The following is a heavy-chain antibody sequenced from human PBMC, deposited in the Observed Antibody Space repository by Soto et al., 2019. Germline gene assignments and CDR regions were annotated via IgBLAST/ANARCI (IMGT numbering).Heavy chain of an antibody. CDR3: ARAGYYGSGTYHYGMDV. J-gene: IGHJ6*02. D-gene: IGHD3-10*01. CDR2: INTVNGHT. Sequence: QVQLVQSGTEVKKPGASVKVSCKTSGYTFSSYALHWVRQAPGQRLEWMGWINTVNGHTKYSQEFQGRVTITRDTSASTAYMELSRLRAEDTAVYYCARAGYYGSGTYHYGMDVWGQGTTVTVSS. CDR1: GYTFSSYA. V-gene: IGHV1-3*04.